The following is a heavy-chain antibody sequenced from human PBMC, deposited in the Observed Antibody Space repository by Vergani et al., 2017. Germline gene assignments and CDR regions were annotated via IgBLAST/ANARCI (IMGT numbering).Heavy chain of an antibody. Sequence: QVQLQESGPGLVKPSQTLSLTCSVSGAYVGSGGYYWTWVRQRPGMGLDWIGNIYYSGTTYYNPSLGSRLTISVDTSENHLSLKLTSVTDAGTAVYYCAGQKNDYVHLLGKGATVTDS. J-gene: IGHJ6*03. CDR1: GAYVGSGGYY. V-gene: IGHV4-31*03. D-gene: IGHD1-1*01. CDR3: AGQKNDYVHL. CDR2: IYYSGTT.